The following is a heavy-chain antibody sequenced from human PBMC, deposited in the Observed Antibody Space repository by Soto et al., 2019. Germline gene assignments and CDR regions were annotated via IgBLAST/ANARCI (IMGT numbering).Heavy chain of an antibody. Sequence: GGSLRLSCTASGFTFGDYAMSWFRQAPGKGLEWVGFIRSKAYGGTTEYAASVKGRFTISRDDSKSIAYLQMNSLKTEDTAVYYCTRAMIRYDSSGYPVLLYYFDYWGQGTLVTVSS. J-gene: IGHJ4*02. D-gene: IGHD3-22*01. CDR2: IRSKAYGGTT. CDR3: TRAMIRYDSSGYPVLLYYFDY. CDR1: GFTFGDYA. V-gene: IGHV3-49*03.